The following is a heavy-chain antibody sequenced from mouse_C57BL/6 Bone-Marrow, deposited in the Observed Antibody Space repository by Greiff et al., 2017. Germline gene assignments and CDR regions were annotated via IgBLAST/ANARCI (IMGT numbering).Heavy chain of an antibody. CDR3: ARDEDGNSQFAY. J-gene: IGHJ3*01. Sequence: EVMLVESGGGLVKPGGSLKLSCAASGFTFSSYAMSWVRQSPEKRLEWVATISDGGSYTYYPDNVKGRFTISRDNAKNNLYLQMSHLKSEDTAMYYCARDEDGNSQFAYWGQGTLVTVSA. V-gene: IGHV5-4*01. CDR1: GFTFSSYA. CDR2: ISDGGSYT. D-gene: IGHD2-1*01.